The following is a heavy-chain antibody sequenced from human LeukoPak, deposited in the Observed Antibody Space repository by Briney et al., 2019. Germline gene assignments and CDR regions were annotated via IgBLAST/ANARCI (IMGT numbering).Heavy chain of an antibody. D-gene: IGHD6-13*01. V-gene: IGHV4-4*07. CDR2: IYTDGST. Sequence: SETLSLTCTVSGGPMYSYYWTWIRQPAGRGLEWIGRIYTDGSTNYNPSLKSRVTMSVDTSKKEFSLKLNSVTAADTVIYYCATYKQELAFDSWGQGTLVTVSS. CDR3: ATYKQELAFDS. J-gene: IGHJ4*02. CDR1: GGPMYSYY.